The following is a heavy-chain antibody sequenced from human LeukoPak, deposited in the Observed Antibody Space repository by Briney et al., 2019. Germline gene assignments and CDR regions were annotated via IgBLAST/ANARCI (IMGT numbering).Heavy chain of an antibody. CDR3: ARKAKAAGKDY. Sequence: KPGGSLSLSCAASGFSSSSYIMNWVRQAPGKGLEWVSSISSSSSYIYYADSVKGPFTISRDNAKNSLYLQMNSLRAEDTAVYYCARKAKAAGKDYWGQGTLVTVSS. D-gene: IGHD6-13*01. CDR2: ISSSSSYI. V-gene: IGHV3-21*01. CDR1: GFSSSSYI. J-gene: IGHJ4*02.